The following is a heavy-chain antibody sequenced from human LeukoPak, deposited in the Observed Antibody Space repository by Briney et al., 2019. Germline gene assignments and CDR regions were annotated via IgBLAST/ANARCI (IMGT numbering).Heavy chain of an antibody. CDR1: DSSITSTYY. CDR3: ARVLHAPYLIDS. Sequence: SETLSLTCTVSDSSITSTYYWAWFRQPPGKGLEWIATVFRLQTVRTFNNPSLESRVTVSLDPSQNQFSLNLTSVPAADTALYFCARVLHAPYLIDSWGQGTLVTVSS. J-gene: IGHJ4*02. D-gene: IGHD2-8*01. CDR2: VFRLQTVRT. V-gene: IGHV4-38-2*02.